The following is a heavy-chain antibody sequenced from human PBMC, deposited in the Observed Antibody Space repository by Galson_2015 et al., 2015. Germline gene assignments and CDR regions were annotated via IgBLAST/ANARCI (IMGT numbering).Heavy chain of an antibody. J-gene: IGHJ4*02. Sequence: SLRLSCAASGFTFSSYIMNWVRQAPGKGLEWVSYISSSSSTIYYADSVEGRFTISRDDAKNSLYLQMNSLRDEDTAVYYCARVPGTRSWHDYWGQGTLVTVSS. V-gene: IGHV3-48*02. CDR3: ARVPGTRSWHDY. CDR1: GFTFSSYI. D-gene: IGHD6-13*01. CDR2: ISSSSSTI.